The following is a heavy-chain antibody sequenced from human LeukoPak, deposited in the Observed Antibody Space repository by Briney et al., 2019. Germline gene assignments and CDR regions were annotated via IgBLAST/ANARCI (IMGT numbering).Heavy chain of an antibody. CDR3: AKDSATFLEWLLPDY. D-gene: IGHD3-3*02. Sequence: GGSLRPSCAASGFTFSSYAMSWVRQAPGKGLEWVSAISGSGGSTYYADSVKGRFTISIDNSKNTLYLQMNSLRAEDTAVYYCAKDSATFLEWLLPDYWGQGTQVTVSS. CDR1: GFTFSSYA. CDR2: ISGSGGST. V-gene: IGHV3-23*01. J-gene: IGHJ4*02.